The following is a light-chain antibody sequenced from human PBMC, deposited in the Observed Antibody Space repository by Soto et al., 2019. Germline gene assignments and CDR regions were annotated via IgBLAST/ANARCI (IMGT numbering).Light chain of an antibody. V-gene: IGLV2-8*01. Sequence: QSALTQPPSASGSPGQSVTISCTGASSDVGGYNYVSWYQQHPGKAPKLMIYEVSKRPSGGPDRFSGSKSGNTASLTVSGLQAEDEANYFCSSYAGNGYVLGTGTKVTVL. CDR3: SSYAGNGYV. CDR2: EVS. CDR1: SSDVGGYNY. J-gene: IGLJ1*01.